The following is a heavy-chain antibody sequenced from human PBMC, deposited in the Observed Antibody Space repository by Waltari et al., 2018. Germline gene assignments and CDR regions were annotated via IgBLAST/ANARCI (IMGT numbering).Heavy chain of an antibody. Sequence: QVQLQESGPGLVRPSQTLSLTCTVSGGSISRGSYYWSWIRQHPGKGLEWIGYSHHSGGTLYTPSLESRVSIGVDTSKNQSSLKVSSVTAADTAVYYCAREMNPRAPYFDLWGQGALVTVSS. CDR2: SHHSGGT. J-gene: IGHJ4*02. CDR1: GGSISRGSYY. V-gene: IGHV4-31*03. CDR3: AREMNPRAPYFDL.